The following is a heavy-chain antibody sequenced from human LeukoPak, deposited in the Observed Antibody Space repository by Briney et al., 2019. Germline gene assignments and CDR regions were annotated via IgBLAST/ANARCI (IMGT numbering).Heavy chain of an antibody. CDR1: GYTFTSYA. Sequence: GASVKVSCKTSGYTFTSYAMDWVRQAPGQRLEWMGWINAGNGNTKYSQKFQGRVTITRDTSASTAYMELSSLRSEDTAVYYCARDPYSSGWYESDYWGQGTLVTVSS. CDR2: INAGNGNT. J-gene: IGHJ4*02. D-gene: IGHD6-19*01. CDR3: ARDPYSSGWYESDY. V-gene: IGHV1-3*01.